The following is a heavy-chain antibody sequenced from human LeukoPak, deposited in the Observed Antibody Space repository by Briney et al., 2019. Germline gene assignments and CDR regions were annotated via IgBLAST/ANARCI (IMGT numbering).Heavy chain of an antibody. V-gene: IGHV3-23*01. CDR2: ISEGGEST. J-gene: IGHJ6*03. CDR1: GFTFSSYA. Sequence: GGSLRLSCAASGFTFSSYAMNWVRQAPGKGLEWVSAISEGGESTIHADSVKGRFTISRDNSKNTLCLQMNSLRAEDTAVYYCAKRSARTKYDMDVWGKGTTVTVSS. CDR3: AKRSARTKYDMDV.